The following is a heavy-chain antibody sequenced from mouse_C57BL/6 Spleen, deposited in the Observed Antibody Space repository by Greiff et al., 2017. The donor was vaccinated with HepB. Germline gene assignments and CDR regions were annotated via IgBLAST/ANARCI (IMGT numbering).Heavy chain of an antibody. D-gene: IGHD2-5*01. CDR2: ISYDGSN. CDR1: GYSITSGYY. J-gene: IGHJ2*01. V-gene: IGHV3-6*01. Sequence: VQLQQSGPGLVKPSQSLSLTCSVTGYSITSGYYWNWIRQFPGNKLEWMGYISYDGSNNYNPSLKNRISITRDTSKNQFFLKLNSVTTEDTATYYCARDYSNYYFDYWGQGTTLTVSS. CDR3: ARDYSNYYFDY.